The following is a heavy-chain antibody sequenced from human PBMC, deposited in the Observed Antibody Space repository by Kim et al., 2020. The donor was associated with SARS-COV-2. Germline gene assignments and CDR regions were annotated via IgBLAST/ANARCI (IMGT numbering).Heavy chain of an antibody. CDR2: INAGNGNT. D-gene: IGHD6-19*01. CDR3: ARDLQYSSGWYGEGAYMDV. J-gene: IGHJ6*03. V-gene: IGHV1-3*01. CDR1: GYTFTSYA. Sequence: ASVKVSCKASGYTFTSYAMHWVRQAPGQRLEWMGWINAGNGNTKYSQKFQGRVTITRDTSASTAYMELSSLRSEDTAVYYCARDLQYSSGWYGEGAYMDVWGKGTTVTVSS.